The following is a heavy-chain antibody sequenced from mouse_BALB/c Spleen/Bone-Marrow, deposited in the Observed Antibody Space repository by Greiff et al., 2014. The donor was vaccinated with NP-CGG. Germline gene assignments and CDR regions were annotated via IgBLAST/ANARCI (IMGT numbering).Heavy chain of an antibody. J-gene: IGHJ4*01. D-gene: IGHD1-2*01. V-gene: IGHV2-9*02. CDR2: IWADGST. Sequence: VKLVESGPGLVAPSQSLSISCTVSGFSLTSYGVHWVRQPPGKGLEWLGVIWADGSTNYNSALTSRLSISKDNSKSQVFLKMNSLQSDDTARYYCDMITTATGAMDYWGQGTTVTVSS. CDR1: GFSLTSYG. CDR3: DMITTATGAMDY.